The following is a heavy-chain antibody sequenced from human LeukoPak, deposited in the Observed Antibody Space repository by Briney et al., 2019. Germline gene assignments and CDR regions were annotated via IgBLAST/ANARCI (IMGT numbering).Heavy chain of an antibody. V-gene: IGHV1-69*06. Sequence: SVKVSCKASGGTFSSYAIGWVRQAPGQGLEWMGGIIPIFGTANYAQKFQGRVTITADKSTSTAYMELSSLRSEDTAVYYCARETVSSGYGMDVWGKGTTVTVSS. D-gene: IGHD6-19*01. CDR1: GGTFSSYA. CDR3: ARETVSSGYGMDV. J-gene: IGHJ6*04. CDR2: IIPIFGTA.